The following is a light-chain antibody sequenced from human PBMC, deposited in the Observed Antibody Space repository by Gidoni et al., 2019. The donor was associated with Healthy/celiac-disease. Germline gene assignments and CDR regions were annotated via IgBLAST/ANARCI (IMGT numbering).Light chain of an antibody. Sequence: EIVLIQSPATLSLSPGERATPSCRASQSVSSYLAWYQQKPGQAPRLLIYDASNRATGIPARFSGSGSGTDFTLTISSLEPEDFAVYYCQQRSNWPLITFGQGTRLEIK. V-gene: IGKV3-11*01. J-gene: IGKJ5*01. CDR2: DAS. CDR3: QQRSNWPLIT. CDR1: QSVSSY.